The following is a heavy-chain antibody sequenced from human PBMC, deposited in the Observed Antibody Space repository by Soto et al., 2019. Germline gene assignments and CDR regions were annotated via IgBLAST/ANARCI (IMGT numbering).Heavy chain of an antibody. CDR3: AREATAYPGALDDAFDL. CDR1: GFTISSYA. CDR2: ISGSILKV. Sequence: PGGSLRLSCVASGFTISSYAMSWVHQAPGKGPEWVSGISGSILKVHYTDSVKGRFTISRDNSKNTLFLQMDGLRAEDTGIYFCAREATAYPGALDDAFDLWGPGTMVTVSS. J-gene: IGHJ3*01. D-gene: IGHD1-1*01. V-gene: IGHV3-23*01.